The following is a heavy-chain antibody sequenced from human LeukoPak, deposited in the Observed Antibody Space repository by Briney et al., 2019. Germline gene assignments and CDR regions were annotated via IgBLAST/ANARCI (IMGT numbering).Heavy chain of an antibody. CDR1: GGSISSRSYY. D-gene: IGHD3-9*01. CDR2: IYYSGST. CDR3: ARESTYYDILTGYSEQGHDY. Sequence: SETLSLTCTVSGGSISSRSYYWGWSRQPPGKGLEWSGGIYYSGSTYYNPSLKSRVTISVDTSKNQFSLRLSAVTAADTAVYYCARESTYYDILTGYSEQGHDYWGQGTLVTVSS. V-gene: IGHV4-39*07. J-gene: IGHJ4*02.